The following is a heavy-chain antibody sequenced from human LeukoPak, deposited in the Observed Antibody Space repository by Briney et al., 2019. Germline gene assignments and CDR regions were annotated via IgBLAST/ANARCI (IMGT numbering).Heavy chain of an antibody. CDR1: GYTFTSYA. CDR3: ARTRSSGYSDY. V-gene: IGHV1-18*01. Sequence: ASVKVSCKASGYTFTSYAMNWVRQAPGQGLEWMGWISAYNGNTNYAQKLQGRVTMTTDTSTSTAYMELRSLRSDNTAVYYCARTRSSGYSDYWGQGTLVTVSS. CDR2: ISAYNGNT. J-gene: IGHJ4*02. D-gene: IGHD3-22*01.